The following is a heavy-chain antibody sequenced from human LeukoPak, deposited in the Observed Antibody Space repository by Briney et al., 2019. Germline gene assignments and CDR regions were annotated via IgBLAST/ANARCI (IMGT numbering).Heavy chain of an antibody. CDR3: ARDHVVPAASLGYYYYYYMDV. CDR2: IIPIFGTA. D-gene: IGHD2-2*01. Sequence: SVKVSCKASGGTFSSYAISWVRQAPGQGLEWMGGIIPIFGTANYAQKFQGRVTITADESTSTAYMELSSLRSEDTAVYYCARDHVVPAASLGYYYYYYMDVWGKGTAVTISS. J-gene: IGHJ6*03. CDR1: GGTFSSYA. V-gene: IGHV1-69*13.